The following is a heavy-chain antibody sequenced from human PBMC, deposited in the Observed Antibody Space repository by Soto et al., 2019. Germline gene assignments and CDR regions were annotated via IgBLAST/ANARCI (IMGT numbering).Heavy chain of an antibody. CDR1: GFTFSSYW. J-gene: IGHJ6*03. D-gene: IGHD3-10*01. V-gene: IGHV3-7*01. Sequence: GGSLRLSCAASGFTFSSYWMSWVRQAPGKGLEWVANIKQDGSEKYYVDSVKGRFTISRDNAKNSLYLQMNSLRAEDTAVYYCARASAMVRGVKALNYYYYMDVWGKGTTVTVSS. CDR3: ARASAMVRGVKALNYYYYMDV. CDR2: IKQDGSEK.